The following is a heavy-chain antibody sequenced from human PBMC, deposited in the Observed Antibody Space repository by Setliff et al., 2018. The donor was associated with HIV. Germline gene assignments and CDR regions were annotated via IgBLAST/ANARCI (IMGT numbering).Heavy chain of an antibody. CDR1: GYTFTSYA. V-gene: IGHV1-3*01. CDR3: ARSVIGYYCYGMDV. CDR2: INAGNGNT. Sequence: ASVKVSCKASGYTFTSYAMHWVRQAPGQRLEWMGWINAGNGNTKYSQKFQGRVTITRDTSASTAYMELSSLRPEDTAVYYCARSVIGYYCYGMDVWGQGTLVTVSS. D-gene: IGHD3-10*01. J-gene: IGHJ6*02.